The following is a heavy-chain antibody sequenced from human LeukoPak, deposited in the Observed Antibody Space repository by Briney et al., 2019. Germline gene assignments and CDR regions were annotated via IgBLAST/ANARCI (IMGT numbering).Heavy chain of an antibody. CDR2: IYYSGST. V-gene: IGHV4-39*07. Sequence: PSETLSLTCTVSGGSISSSSYYWGWIRQPPGKGLEWIGSIYYSGSTYYNPSLRSRVTISVDTSKNQFSLKLSSVTAADTAMYYCARGFEYNYRYTFGYWGQGTLVTVSS. J-gene: IGHJ4*02. D-gene: IGHD5-18*01. CDR1: GGSISSSSYY. CDR3: ARGFEYNYRYTFGY.